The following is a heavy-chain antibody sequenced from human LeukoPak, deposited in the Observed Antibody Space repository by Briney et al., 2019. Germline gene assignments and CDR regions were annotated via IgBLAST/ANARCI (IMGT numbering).Heavy chain of an antibody. D-gene: IGHD4-17*01. J-gene: IGHJ4*02. CDR1: GGSITSCY. Sequence: PSETLSLTCTVSGGSITSCYWSWIRRPPGKGLEWIGYIYYSGSTNYNPSLKSRVTISVDSSRTHFSLKLSSVTAADTAVYYCARGYGDYYFDYWGQGTLVTVSS. CDR3: ARGYGDYYFDY. CDR2: IYYSGST. V-gene: IGHV4-59*01.